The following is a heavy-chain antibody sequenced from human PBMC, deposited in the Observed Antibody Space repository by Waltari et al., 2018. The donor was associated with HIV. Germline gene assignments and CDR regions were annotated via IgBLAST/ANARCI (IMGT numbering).Heavy chain of an antibody. J-gene: IGHJ6*02. CDR3: ARDPRSSGYYGMDV. V-gene: IGHV3-53*01. Sequence: EVQLVESGGGLIEPGGSLRVYCAASGFTSSSNYMSWVRQAPGKGLEWVSVIYSGGSRDYADSVKGRFIISRDNSKNTVSLHMKSLRAEDTAVYYCARDPRSSGYYGMDVWGQGIKVTVSS. CDR1: GFTSSSNY. CDR2: IYSGGSR. D-gene: IGHD1-26*01.